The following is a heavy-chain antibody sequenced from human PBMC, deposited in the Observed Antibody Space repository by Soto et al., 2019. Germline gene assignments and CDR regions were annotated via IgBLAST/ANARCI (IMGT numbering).Heavy chain of an antibody. Sequence: ETLSLTCTVSGGSISSSSWNWIRQAPGKRLEWIGCIFYTGSTNFNPSLESRVAMSLDTSKNQFSLRLSSVTAADTAVYYCARRVQASGVITLDNWLAPWGQGTRVTVS. CDR3: ARRVQASGVITLDNWLAP. V-gene: IGHV4-59*08. CDR2: IFYTGST. CDR1: GGSISSSS. D-gene: IGHD3-10*01. J-gene: IGHJ5*02.